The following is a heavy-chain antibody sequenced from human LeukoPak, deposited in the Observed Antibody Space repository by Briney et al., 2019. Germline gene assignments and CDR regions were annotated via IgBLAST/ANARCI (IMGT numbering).Heavy chain of an antibody. CDR2: IKEDGSEE. CDR3: ARGLKASAY. V-gene: IGHV3-7*04. Sequence: GGTLRLSCAASGFTFSHYWMSWVRKAPGKGLEWVANIKEDGSEENYVDSVRGRFTISRDNAKNSLYLQMNSLRAEDTAVYYCARGLKASAYWGQGTLVTVSS. CDR1: GFTFSHYW. D-gene: IGHD2-15*01. J-gene: IGHJ4*02.